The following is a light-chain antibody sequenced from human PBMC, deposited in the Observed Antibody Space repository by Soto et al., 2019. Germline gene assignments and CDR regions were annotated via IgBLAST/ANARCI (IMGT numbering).Light chain of an antibody. V-gene: IGKV3-11*01. Sequence: EIVLTQSPATLSLSPGDIATLSCRASQSVSSYLAWYQQKPGQTPRLLIYDASNRATGIPARFSGSGSGTDFTLTISSLEPEDFAVYYCQHRSNWPPLTFGGGTKVELK. J-gene: IGKJ4*01. CDR1: QSVSSY. CDR2: DAS. CDR3: QHRSNWPPLT.